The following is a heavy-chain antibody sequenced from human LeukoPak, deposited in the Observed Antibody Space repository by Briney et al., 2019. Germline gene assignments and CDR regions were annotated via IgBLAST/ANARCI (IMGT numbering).Heavy chain of an antibody. V-gene: IGHV3-21*01. J-gene: IGHJ3*02. Sequence: GGSLRLSCAASGFTFSSYSMNWVRQAPGKGLEWVSSISSSSSYIYYADSVKGRFTISRDNAKNSLYLQMNSLKAEDTAVYYCASLIPRGDAFDIWGQGTMVTVSS. D-gene: IGHD2-21*01. CDR3: ASLIPRGDAFDI. CDR2: ISSSSSYI. CDR1: GFTFSSYS.